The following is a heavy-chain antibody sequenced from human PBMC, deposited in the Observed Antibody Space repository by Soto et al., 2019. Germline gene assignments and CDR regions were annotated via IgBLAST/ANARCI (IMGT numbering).Heavy chain of an antibody. V-gene: IGHV3-30*18. CDR3: AKDVGQLVRYYYYYMDV. Sequence: GGSLRLSCAASGFTFSSYGMHWVRQAPGKGLEWVAVISYDGSNKYYADSVKGRFTISRDNSKNTLYLQMNSLRAEDTAVYYCAKDVGQLVRYYYYYMDVWGKGTTVTVSS. CDR1: GFTFSSYG. J-gene: IGHJ6*03. D-gene: IGHD6-6*01. CDR2: ISYDGSNK.